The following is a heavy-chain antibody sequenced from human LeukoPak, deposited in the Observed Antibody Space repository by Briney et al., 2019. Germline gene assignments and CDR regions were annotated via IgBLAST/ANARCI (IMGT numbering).Heavy chain of an antibody. CDR1: GYTFTGYY. J-gene: IGHJ5*02. D-gene: IGHD2-15*01. CDR2: INPNSGTT. CDR3: ARSPEDIVVVVAATPPVKTTVGIWFDP. V-gene: IGHV1-2*02. Sequence: EASVKVSCKASGYTFTGYYMHWVRQAPGQGLEWMGWINPNSGTTNYAQKFQGRVTMTRDTSISTAYMELSRLRSDDTAVYYCARSPEDIVVVVAATPPVKTTVGIWFDPWGQGTLVTVSS.